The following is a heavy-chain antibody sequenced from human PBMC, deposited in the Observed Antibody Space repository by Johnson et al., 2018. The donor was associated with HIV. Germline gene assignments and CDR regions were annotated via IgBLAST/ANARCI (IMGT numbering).Heavy chain of an antibody. V-gene: IGHV3-20*04. CDR2: ISWNSGTP. J-gene: IGHJ3*01. Sequence: VQVVESGGGLVQPGGSLRLSCAASGFTFDDYGMSWVRQAPGKGLEWVSGISWNSGTPGYADSVKGRFTISRDNAKNSLYLQMNSLKAEDTAVYYCARKGPTSGRADAFDLWGQGTMVTVSS. CDR1: GFTFDDYG. CDR3: ARKGPTSGRADAFDL.